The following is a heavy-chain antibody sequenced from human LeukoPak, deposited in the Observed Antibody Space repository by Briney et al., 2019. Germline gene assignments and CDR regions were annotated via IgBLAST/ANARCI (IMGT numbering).Heavy chain of an antibody. J-gene: IGHJ4*02. D-gene: IGHD6-13*01. Sequence: GGSLRLSCAASGFTFSSYDMHCVRQATGKGLEWVSAIGTAGDTYYPGSVKGRFTISRENAKNSLYLQMNSLRAGDTAVYYCARGAAAAGTMDYWGQGTLVTVSS. V-gene: IGHV3-13*01. CDR3: ARGAAAAGTMDY. CDR1: GFTFSSYD. CDR2: IGTAGDT.